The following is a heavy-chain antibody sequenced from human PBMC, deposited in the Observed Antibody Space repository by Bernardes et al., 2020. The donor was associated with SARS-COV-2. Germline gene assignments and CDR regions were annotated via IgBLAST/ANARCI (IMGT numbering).Heavy chain of an antibody. V-gene: IGHV3-21*01. CDR3: ARGAHHYYDSSGFMYAFGY. Sequence: GGSLRLSCAASGFTFSSYSMNWVRQAPGKGLEWVSSISSSTSYIYYADSVKGRFTISRDNAKNSLYLQMNSLRAEDTAVYYCARGAHHYYDSSGFMYAFGYWGQGTLVTVSS. D-gene: IGHD3-22*01. J-gene: IGHJ4*02. CDR1: GFTFSSYS. CDR2: ISSSTSYI.